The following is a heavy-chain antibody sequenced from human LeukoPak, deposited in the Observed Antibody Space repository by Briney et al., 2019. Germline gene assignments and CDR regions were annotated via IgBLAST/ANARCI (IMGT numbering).Heavy chain of an antibody. D-gene: IGHD5-18*01. CDR1: GFTVSSNY. CDR3: ARVGYSYGHYYYYYYMDV. V-gene: IGHV3-53*01. Sequence: GSLRLSCAASGFTVSSNYMSWVRQAPGKGLEWVSVIYSGGSTYYADSVKGRFTISRDNSKNTLYLQMNSLRAEDTAVYYCARVGYSYGHYYYYYYMDVWGKGTTVTVSS. J-gene: IGHJ6*03. CDR2: IYSGGST.